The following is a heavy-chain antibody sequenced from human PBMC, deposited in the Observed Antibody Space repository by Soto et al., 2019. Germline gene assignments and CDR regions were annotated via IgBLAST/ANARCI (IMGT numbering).Heavy chain of an antibody. V-gene: IGHV3-7*01. CDR1: DFMFSNYW. D-gene: IGHD6-13*01. CDR2: INEDGSKR. CDR3: TRDWQQPGDS. Sequence: EVQLVESGGALVQPGGSLRVSCVGSDFMFSNYWMSWVRQTPEKGLEWLANINEDGSKRFHAGSVEGRFTISRDNAKNSLYLQMNSLRADDTAIYYCTRDWQQPGDSWGQGTLVTVSS. J-gene: IGHJ4*02.